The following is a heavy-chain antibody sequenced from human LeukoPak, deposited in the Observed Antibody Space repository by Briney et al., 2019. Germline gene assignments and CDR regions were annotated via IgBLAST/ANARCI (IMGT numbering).Heavy chain of an antibody. CDR3: TTEADGGPDY. Sequence: PGGSLRLSCVGSGFPFSNAWMSWVRQVPGKGLQWVGRIKSKTDGGTTDYAAPVKGRFTISRDDSKTTLYLQTNSLKTEDTAVYYCTTEADGGPDYWGQGTLVTVSS. J-gene: IGHJ4*02. D-gene: IGHD4-23*01. CDR2: IKSKTDGGTT. CDR1: GFPFSNAW. V-gene: IGHV3-15*01.